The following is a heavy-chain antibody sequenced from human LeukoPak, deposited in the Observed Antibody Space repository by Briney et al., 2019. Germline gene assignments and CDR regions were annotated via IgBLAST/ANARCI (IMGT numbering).Heavy chain of an antibody. J-gene: IGHJ5*02. CDR3: ARDLGYSGSFAFDP. Sequence: SETLSLTCAVSGGSTSSNNWWSWVRQPPGKGLEWIGEIYLSGTTNYNPSLKSRVTISLDKSNNQFSLKLTSVTAADTAVYYCARDLGYSGSFAFDPWGQGTLVTVSS. CDR2: IYLSGTT. D-gene: IGHD1-26*01. CDR1: GGSTSSNNW. V-gene: IGHV4-4*02.